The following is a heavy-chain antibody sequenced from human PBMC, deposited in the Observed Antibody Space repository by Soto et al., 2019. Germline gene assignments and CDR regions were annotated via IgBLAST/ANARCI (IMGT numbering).Heavy chain of an antibody. CDR1: GGTFSSYA. D-gene: IGHD2-2*02. CDR2: IIPIFGTA. V-gene: IGHV1-69*13. CDR3: ARDGGYCSSTSCYNEDYYYYYGMDV. Sequence: SVKVSCKASGGTFSSYAISWVRQAPGQGLEWMGGIIPIFGTANYAQKFQGRVTITADESTSTAYMELSSLRSEDTAVYYCARDGGYCSSTSCYNEDYYYYYGMDVWGQGTTVTVSS. J-gene: IGHJ6*02.